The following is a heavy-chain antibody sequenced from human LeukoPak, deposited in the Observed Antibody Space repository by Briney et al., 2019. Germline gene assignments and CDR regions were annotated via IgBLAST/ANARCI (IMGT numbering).Heavy chain of an antibody. CDR2: IYPGDSDT. CDR3: ARHDYGDYVPPGY. V-gene: IGHV5-51*01. CDR1: GYSFTSYW. Sequence: GESLKISRKGSGYSFTSYWIGWVRQMPGKGMAWMGIIYPGDSDTRYSPSFQGQVTISADKSISTAYLQWSSLKASDTAMYYCARHDYGDYVPPGYWGQGTLVTVSS. J-gene: IGHJ4*02. D-gene: IGHD4-17*01.